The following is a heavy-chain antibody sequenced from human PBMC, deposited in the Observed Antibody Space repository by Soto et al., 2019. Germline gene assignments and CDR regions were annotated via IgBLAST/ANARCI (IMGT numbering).Heavy chain of an antibody. V-gene: IGHV4-59*01. CDR3: ARGGNYGDPLLTFAY. CDR2: IYYSGST. CDR1: GGSISSYY. J-gene: IGHJ4*02. Sequence: SETLSLTCTVSGGSISSYYWSWIRQPPGKGLEWIGYIYYSGSTNYNPSLKSRVTISVDTSKNQLSLKLSSVTAADTAVYYCARGGNYGDPLLTFAYWAQGTLVTVS. D-gene: IGHD4-17*01.